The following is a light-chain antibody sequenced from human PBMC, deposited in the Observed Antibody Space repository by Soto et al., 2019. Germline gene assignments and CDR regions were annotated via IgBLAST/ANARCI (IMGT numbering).Light chain of an antibody. CDR3: SSYAGNNNVV. CDR1: SSDVGAYNY. CDR2: EVT. V-gene: IGLV2-8*01. J-gene: IGLJ2*01. Sequence: SALTQPPSASGSPGQSVTISCTGTSSDVGAYNYVSWYQQHPDKAPKLMICEVTKRPSGVPDRFSGSKSGNTASLTVSGLQTEDEADYYCSSYAGNNNVVFGGGTKLTVL.